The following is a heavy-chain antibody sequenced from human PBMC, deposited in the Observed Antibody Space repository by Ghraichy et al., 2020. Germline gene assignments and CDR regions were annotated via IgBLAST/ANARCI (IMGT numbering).Heavy chain of an antibody. CDR2: IFHSGTS. V-gene: IGHV4-38-2*02. CDR3: ARVDKYFDY. CDR1: LDSISRGYF. J-gene: IGHJ4*01. Sequence: SETLSLTCTVSLDSISRGYFWGWIRQPPGEGLEWIGSIFHSGTSYINPSLNSRVTISVDTSKNQFSLKLSSVTAADTAVYYCARVDKYFDYWGHGTLVTVSS. D-gene: IGHD3-22*01.